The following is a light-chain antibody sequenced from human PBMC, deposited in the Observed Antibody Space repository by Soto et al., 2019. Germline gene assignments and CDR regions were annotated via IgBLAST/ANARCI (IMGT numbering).Light chain of an antibody. J-gene: IGLJ2*01. CDR1: SSDVGGYNY. Sequence: QSALTQPASVSGSPGQSITISCTGTSSDVGGYNYVSWYQQHPGKAPKLMIYEVSHRPSGVSNRFSGSKSGNTASLTISGLQAEDEADYYCSSYTSSSLMVFGGGTKVTVL. V-gene: IGLV2-14*01. CDR3: SSYTSSSLMV. CDR2: EVS.